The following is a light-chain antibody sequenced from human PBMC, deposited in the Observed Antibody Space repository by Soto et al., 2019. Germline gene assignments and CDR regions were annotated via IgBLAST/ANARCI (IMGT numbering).Light chain of an antibody. CDR1: QSVNSNY. Sequence: EIVLTQSPGTLSLSPGESATLSCRASQSVNSNYLAWYQQKPGQAPRLLIYDTSSRASGIPDSFSGSGSGTDFTLTISRLEPEDFAVYYCQHYTDSRTFGQGTKLEIK. CDR3: QHYTDSRT. CDR2: DTS. V-gene: IGKV3-20*01. J-gene: IGKJ2*01.